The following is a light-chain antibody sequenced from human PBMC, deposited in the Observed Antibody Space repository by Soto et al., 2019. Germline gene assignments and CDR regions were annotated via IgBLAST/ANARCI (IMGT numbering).Light chain of an antibody. CDR3: SSYTSVSTRI. Sequence: QSALTQPASVSGSPGQSITISCTGTSSDVGGYNYVSWYQHHPGKAPQLLIHEVSNRPSGVSNRFSGSKSGNTAFLTISGLLAEDEADYYCSSYTSVSTRIFGTGTKLTVL. V-gene: IGLV2-14*01. CDR1: SSDVGGYNY. J-gene: IGLJ1*01. CDR2: EVS.